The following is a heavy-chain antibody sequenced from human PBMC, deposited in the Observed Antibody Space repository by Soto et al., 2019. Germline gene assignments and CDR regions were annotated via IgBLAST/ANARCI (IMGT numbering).Heavy chain of an antibody. J-gene: IGHJ5*02. D-gene: IGHD4-17*01. CDR3: ARDFWTTANT. V-gene: IGHV4-31*03. CDR1: GGSISSGGYY. Sequence: SETLSLTCTVSGGSISSGGYYWSWIRQHPGKGLEWIGYIYYSGSTYYNPSLKSRVTISVDTSKNQFSLKLSSVAAADTAVYYCARDFWTTANTWGQGTLVTVSS. CDR2: IYYSGST.